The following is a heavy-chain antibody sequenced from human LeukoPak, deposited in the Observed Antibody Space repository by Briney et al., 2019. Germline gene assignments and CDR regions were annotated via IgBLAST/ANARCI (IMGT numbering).Heavy chain of an antibody. V-gene: IGHV3-23*01. J-gene: IGHJ3*02. CDR2: ISGSGGTT. Sequence: PGGSLRVSCAASGFTFSDYYMSWIRQAPGKGLEWVSAISGSGGTTYYADSVKGRFTISRDNSKNTLYLQMNSLRAEDTAVYYCAKGGRTYYYDSSGYHDAFDIWGRGTMVTVSS. CDR3: AKGGRTYYYDSSGYHDAFDI. CDR1: GFTFSDYY. D-gene: IGHD3-22*01.